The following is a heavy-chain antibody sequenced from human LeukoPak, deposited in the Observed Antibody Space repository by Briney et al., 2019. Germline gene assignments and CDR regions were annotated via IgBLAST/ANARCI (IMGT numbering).Heavy chain of an antibody. V-gene: IGHV3-21*01. CDR1: GFTFSSYS. Sequence: PGGSLRLSCAASGFTFSSYSMNWVRQAPGKGLAWVSSISSSSSYIYYADSVKGRFIISRDNSKNSLYLQMNSLRAEDTAVYYCARDYTGGWNDYWGQGTLVTVSS. J-gene: IGHJ4*02. CDR2: ISSSSSYI. CDR3: ARDYTGGWNDY. D-gene: IGHD7-27*01.